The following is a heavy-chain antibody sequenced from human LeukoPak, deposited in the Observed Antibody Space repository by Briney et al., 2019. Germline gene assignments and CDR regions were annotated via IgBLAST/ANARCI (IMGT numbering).Heavy chain of an antibody. CDR1: GGSISSYY. J-gene: IGHJ4*02. V-gene: IGHV4-59*12. D-gene: IGHD3-3*01. CDR2: IYYSGST. Sequence: PSETLSLTCTVSGGSISSYYWSWIRQPPGKGLEWIGYIYYSGSTNYNPSLKSRVTISVDTSKNQFSLKLSSVTAADTAVYYCARVGGITIFGERGNFDYWGQGTLVTVSS. CDR3: ARVGGITIFGERGNFDY.